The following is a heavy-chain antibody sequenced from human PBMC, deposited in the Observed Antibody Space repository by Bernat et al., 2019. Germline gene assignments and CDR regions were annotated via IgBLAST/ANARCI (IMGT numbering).Heavy chain of an antibody. CDR1: GFTFSSYA. V-gene: IGHV3-30-3*01. Sequence: QVQLVESGGGVVQPGRSLRLSCAASGFTFSSYAMHWVRQAPGKGLEWVAVISYDGSNKYYADSVKGRFTISRDNSKNTLYLQMNSLRAEDTAVYYCARERIAAAGIRGYYYYGMDVWGQGTTVTVSS. CDR2: ISYDGSNK. D-gene: IGHD6-13*01. CDR3: ARERIAAAGIRGYYYYGMDV. J-gene: IGHJ6*02.